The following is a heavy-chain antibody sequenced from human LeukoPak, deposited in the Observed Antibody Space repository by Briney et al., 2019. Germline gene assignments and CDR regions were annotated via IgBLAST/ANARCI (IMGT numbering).Heavy chain of an antibody. J-gene: IGHJ6*02. V-gene: IGHV4-4*07. CDR2: IYTSGST. CDR1: GGSISSYY. D-gene: IGHD3-22*01. Sequence: SETLSLTCTVFGGSISSYYWSWIRQPAGKGLEWIGRIYTSGSTNYNPSLKSRVTMSVDTSKNQFSLKLSSVTAADTAVYYCARLYDSSGYYYGLYYGMDVWGQGTTVTVSS. CDR3: ARLYDSSGYYYGLYYGMDV.